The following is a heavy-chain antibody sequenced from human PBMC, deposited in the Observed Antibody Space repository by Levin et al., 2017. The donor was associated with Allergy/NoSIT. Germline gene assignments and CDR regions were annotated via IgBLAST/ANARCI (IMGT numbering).Heavy chain of an antibody. CDR1: GFSLSTSGMC. D-gene: IGHD1-7*01. CDR3: ARRSSEGTGTTGGGGFDY. J-gene: IGHJ4*02. CDR2: IDWDDDK. Sequence: TLSLTCTFSGFSLSTSGMCVSWIRQPPGTALEWLALIDWDDDKYYSTSLKTRLTISKDTSKNQVVLTMTNMDPVDTATYYCARRSSEGTGTTGGGGFDYWGQGTLVTVSS. V-gene: IGHV2-70*01.